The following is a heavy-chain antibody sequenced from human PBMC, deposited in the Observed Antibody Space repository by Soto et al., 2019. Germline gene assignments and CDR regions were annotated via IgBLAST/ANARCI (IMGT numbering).Heavy chain of an antibody. D-gene: IGHD2-21*01. CDR3: ARKTDSAGDGDF. CDR1: GFSVRDNY. CDR2: IYSGGGT. Sequence: EVRLVQTGGALIQPGGSLRLSCAVSGFSVRDNYMFWVRQAPGKGLEWVSLIYSGGGTDYADSVQGRFTISKDNSKNTLFLQMNSLRVEDTAVYYCARKTDSAGDGDFWGQGNLVTVSS. V-gene: IGHV3-53*02. J-gene: IGHJ4*02.